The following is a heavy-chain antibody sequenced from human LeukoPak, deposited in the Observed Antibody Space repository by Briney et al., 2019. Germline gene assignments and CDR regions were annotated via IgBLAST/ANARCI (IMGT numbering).Heavy chain of an antibody. CDR2: ISWNSGSI. CDR1: GFTFDDYA. Sequence: PGGSLRLSCAASGFTFDDYAMHWVRQAPGKGLEWVSGISWNSGSIGYADSVKGRFTISRDNAKNSLYLQMNSLRAEDAALYYCAKDKYYSRRLALWSGAFDIWGQGTMVTVSS. CDR3: AKDKYYSRRLALWSGAFDI. J-gene: IGHJ3*02. D-gene: IGHD2/OR15-2a*01. V-gene: IGHV3-9*01.